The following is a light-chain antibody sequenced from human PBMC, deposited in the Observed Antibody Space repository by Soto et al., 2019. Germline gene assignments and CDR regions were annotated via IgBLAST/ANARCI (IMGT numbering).Light chain of an antibody. V-gene: IGKV3-15*01. Sequence: EIVMTQSPATLSVSPGERATLSCRASQSVSSNLAWYQQKPGQAPRLLIYDAFTRATGIPARFSGFGSGTKFTLTISSLQSEDFGVYYCRQYNNWPRTFGQGTRLEIK. CDR3: RQYNNWPRT. CDR1: QSVSSN. CDR2: DAF. J-gene: IGKJ5*01.